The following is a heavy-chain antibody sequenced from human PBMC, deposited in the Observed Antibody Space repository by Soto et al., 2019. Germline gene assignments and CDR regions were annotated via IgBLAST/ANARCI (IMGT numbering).Heavy chain of an antibody. D-gene: IGHD6-6*01. CDR3: SIAARPSYYYGMDV. CDR1: GFTFSSYA. V-gene: IGHV3-30-3*01. CDR2: ISYDGSNK. J-gene: IGHJ6*02. Sequence: QVQLVESGGGVVQPGRSLRLSCAASGFTFSSYAMHWVRQAPGKGLEWVAVISYDGSNKYYADSVKGRFTISRDNSKNTLYLQMNSLRAEDTAVYYGSIAARPSYYYGMDVWGQGTTVTVS.